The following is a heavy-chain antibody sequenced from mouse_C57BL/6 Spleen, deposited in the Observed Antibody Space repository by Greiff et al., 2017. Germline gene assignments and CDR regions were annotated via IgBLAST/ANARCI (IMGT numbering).Heavy chain of an antibody. Sequence: EVQLQQSGAELVRPGASVKLSCTASGFNIKDDYMHWVKQRPEQGLAWIGWIDPENGDTEYASKFQGKATITADTSSNTAYLQLSSLTSEDTAVYYCTTPHYYGSSPPYFDYWGQGTTLTVSS. CDR1: GFNIKDDY. J-gene: IGHJ2*01. V-gene: IGHV14-4*01. CDR3: TTPHYYGSSPPYFDY. D-gene: IGHD1-1*01. CDR2: IDPENGDT.